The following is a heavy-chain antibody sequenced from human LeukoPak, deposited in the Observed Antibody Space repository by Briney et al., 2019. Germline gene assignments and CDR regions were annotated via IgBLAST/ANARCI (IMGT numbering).Heavy chain of an antibody. D-gene: IGHD4-11*01. J-gene: IGHJ4*02. CDR1: GGSISSGSYY. Sequence: PSQTLSLTCTVSGGSISSGSYYWSWIRQPAGKGLEWIGRIYTSGSTNYNPSLKSRLTISVDTSKNQFSLKLSSVTAADTAVYYCALGTTVKASPLDYWGQGTLVTVSS. CDR3: ALGTTVKASPLDY. CDR2: IYTSGST. V-gene: IGHV4-61*02.